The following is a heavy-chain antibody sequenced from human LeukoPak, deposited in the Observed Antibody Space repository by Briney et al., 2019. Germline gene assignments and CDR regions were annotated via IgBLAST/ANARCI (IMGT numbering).Heavy chain of an antibody. V-gene: IGHV7-4-1*02. Sequence: GASVKVSCKASGYTFTSYAMNWVRQAPGQGLEWMGWINTNTGNPTYAQGFTGRFVFSLDTSVSTAYLQISSLKAEDTAVYYCASSSEIAAAGGTDAFDIWGQGTMVTVSS. CDR1: GYTFTSYA. CDR2: INTNTGNP. D-gene: IGHD6-13*01. J-gene: IGHJ3*02. CDR3: ASSSEIAAAGGTDAFDI.